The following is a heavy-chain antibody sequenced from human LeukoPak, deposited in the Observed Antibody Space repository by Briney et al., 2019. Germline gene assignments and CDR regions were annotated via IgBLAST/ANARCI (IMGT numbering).Heavy chain of an antibody. Sequence: AGGSQRLSCAASGFTFSSYGMHWVRQAPGKGLEWVAVISYDGSNKYYADSVKGRFTISRDNAKNSLYLQMNSLRAEDTAVYYCARDTDYGDSGLDYWGQGTLVTVSS. J-gene: IGHJ4*02. CDR2: ISYDGSNK. CDR1: GFTFSSYG. V-gene: IGHV3-30*03. D-gene: IGHD4-17*01. CDR3: ARDTDYGDSGLDY.